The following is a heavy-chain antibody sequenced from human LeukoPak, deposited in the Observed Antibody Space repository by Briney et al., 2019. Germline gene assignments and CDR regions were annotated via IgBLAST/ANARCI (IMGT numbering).Heavy chain of an antibody. CDR2: IRYDGSNK. CDR1: GFTFSSYG. D-gene: IGHD2-2*01. Sequence: GGSLRLSCAPSGFTFSSYGMHWVRQAPGKGLEWVAFIRYDGSNKYYADSVKGRFTISRDNSKNTLYLQMNSLRAEDTAMYYCAKDLASMAERWGQGTLVTVSS. V-gene: IGHV3-30*02. CDR3: AKDLASMAER. J-gene: IGHJ4*02.